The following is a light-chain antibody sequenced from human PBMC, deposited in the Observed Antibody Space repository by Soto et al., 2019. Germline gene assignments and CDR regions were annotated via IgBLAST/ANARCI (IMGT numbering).Light chain of an antibody. J-gene: IGKJ5*01. CDR3: QQLNSYPIT. CDR1: QSVSSSY. Sequence: TQSPATLSVSPGEGATLSCRASQSVSSSYLAWYQQKPGKAPKLLIYAASTLQSGVPSRFSGSGSGTEFTLTISSLQPEDFATYYCQQLNSYPITFGQGTRLEIK. V-gene: IGKV1-9*01. CDR2: AAS.